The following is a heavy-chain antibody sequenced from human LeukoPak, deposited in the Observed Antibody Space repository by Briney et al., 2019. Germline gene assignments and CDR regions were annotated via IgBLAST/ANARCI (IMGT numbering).Heavy chain of an antibody. J-gene: IGHJ4*02. CDR2: ISSSGSTI. CDR1: GFTFSSYE. CDR3: ARANRGAVFDY. V-gene: IGHV3-48*03. D-gene: IGHD3-10*01. Sequence: GGSLRLSCAASGFTFSSYEMNWVRQAPGKGLEWVSYISSSGSTIYYADSVKGRFTISRDNAKNSLYLQMNSLRAEDTAVYYCARANRGAVFDYWGQGTLVTVSS.